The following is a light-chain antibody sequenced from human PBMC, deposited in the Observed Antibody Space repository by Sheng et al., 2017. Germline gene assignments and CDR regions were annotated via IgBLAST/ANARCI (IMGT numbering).Light chain of an antibody. CDR3: AAWDDSLNGVV. J-gene: IGLJ2*01. V-gene: IGLV2-14*03. CDR2: DVS. Sequence: QSALTQPASVSGSPGQSITISCTGTSSDVGAYDRVSWYQQHPGKVPKLMISDVSLRPSGVSNRFSGSKSGNTASLTISGLQAEDEADYYCAAWDDSLNGVVFGGGTKLTVL. CDR1: SSDVGAYDR.